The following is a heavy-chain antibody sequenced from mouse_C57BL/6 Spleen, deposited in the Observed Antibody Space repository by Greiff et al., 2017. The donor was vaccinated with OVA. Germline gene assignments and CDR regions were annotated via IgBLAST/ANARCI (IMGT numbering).Heavy chain of an antibody. CDR1: GYTFTDYD. Sequence: QVQLQQSGAELVRPGASVTLSCKASGYTFTDYDMHWVKQTPVHGLEWIGAIDPETGGTAYNQKFKGKAILTADKSSSTAYMELHSLTSEDSAVYYCTRGYRYWGQGTSVTVSS. J-gene: IGHJ4*01. D-gene: IGHD2-14*01. CDR3: TRGYRY. CDR2: IDPETGGT. V-gene: IGHV1-15*01.